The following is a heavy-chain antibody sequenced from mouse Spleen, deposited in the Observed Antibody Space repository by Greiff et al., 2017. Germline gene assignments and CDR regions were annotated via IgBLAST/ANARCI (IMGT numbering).Heavy chain of an antibody. D-gene: IGHD1-1*01. CDR1: GFTFSSYA. CDR3: ARYYYGSPYYAMDY. Sequence: EVKLVESGGGLVKPGGSLKLSCAASGFTFSSYAMSWVRQSPEKRLEWVAEISSGGSYTYYPDTVTGRFTISRDNAKNTLYLEMSSLRSEDTAMYYCARYYYGSPYYAMDYWGQGTSVTVSS. J-gene: IGHJ4*01. V-gene: IGHV5-9-4*01. CDR2: ISSGGSYT.